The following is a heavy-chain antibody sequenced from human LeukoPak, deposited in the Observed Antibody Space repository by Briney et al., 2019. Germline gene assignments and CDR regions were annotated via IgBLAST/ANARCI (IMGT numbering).Heavy chain of an antibody. Sequence: PSETLSLTCTVSGGSINSYYWSWIRQPPGKGLEWIGYIYYSGSTNYNPSLKSRVTISLDTSNSQFSLKLSSVTAADTAVYYCARDTSGYRRGSFDYWGQGTLVTVSS. CDR2: IYYSGST. J-gene: IGHJ4*02. CDR3: ARDTSGYRRGSFDY. D-gene: IGHD3-22*01. V-gene: IGHV4-59*01. CDR1: GGSINSYY.